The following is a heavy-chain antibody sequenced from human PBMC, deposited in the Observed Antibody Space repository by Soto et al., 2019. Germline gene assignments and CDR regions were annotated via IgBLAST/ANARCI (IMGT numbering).Heavy chain of an antibody. Sequence: GGSLRLSCTASGFTFGDYAMSWVRQAPGKGLEWVGFIRSKAYGGTTEYAASVKGRFTISRDDSKSIAYLQMNSLKTEDTAVYYCTRDHPPYDFWSGYYDSYYYGMDVWGQGTTVTVSS. CDR1: GFTFGDYA. V-gene: IGHV3-49*04. D-gene: IGHD3-3*01. CDR2: IRSKAYGGTT. CDR3: TRDHPPYDFWSGYYDSYYYGMDV. J-gene: IGHJ6*02.